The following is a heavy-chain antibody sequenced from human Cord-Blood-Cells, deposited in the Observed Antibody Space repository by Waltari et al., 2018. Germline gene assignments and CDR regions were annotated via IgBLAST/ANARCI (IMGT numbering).Heavy chain of an antibody. CDR1: GGSFSGYY. J-gene: IGHJ4*02. V-gene: IGHV4-34*01. CDR3: ARGRLGSGSYYDY. Sequence: QVQLQQWGAGLLKPSETLSLTCAVYGGSFSGYYWSWIRQPPGKGLEWIGEINHSGSTNYNPSLKSRVIISVDTSKNQFSLKLSSVTAADTAVYYCARGRLGSGSYYDYWGQGTLVTVSS. D-gene: IGHD3-10*01. CDR2: INHSGST.